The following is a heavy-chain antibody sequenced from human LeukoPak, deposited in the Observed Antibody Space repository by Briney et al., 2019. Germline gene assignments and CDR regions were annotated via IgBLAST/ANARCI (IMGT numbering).Heavy chain of an antibody. V-gene: IGHV1-18*01. Sequence: ASVTVSCKASGYTFASYGISWVRQAPGQGPEWMGWISAYNGNTNYAQSFQGRVTMTTDTSTSTAYMELRSLRSDDTAVYYCAREGSYYYSSSGYYRAFDIWGQGTMVTVSS. J-gene: IGHJ3*02. CDR3: AREGSYYYSSSGYYRAFDI. CDR2: ISAYNGNT. CDR1: GYTFASYG. D-gene: IGHD3-22*01.